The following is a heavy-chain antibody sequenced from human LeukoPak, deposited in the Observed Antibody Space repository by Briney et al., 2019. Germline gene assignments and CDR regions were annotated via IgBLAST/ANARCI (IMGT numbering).Heavy chain of an antibody. Sequence: PSETLSLTCTVSGGSISSSSYYWGWIRQPPGKGLEWIGSIYYSGSTYYNPSLKSRVTISVDTSKNQFSLKLSSVTAADTAVYYCARGVRLSVVVTGGRGVYFDYWGQGTLVTVSS. V-gene: IGHV4-39*01. CDR1: GGSISSSSYY. J-gene: IGHJ4*02. D-gene: IGHD2-21*02. CDR2: IYYSGST. CDR3: ARGVRLSVVVTGGRGVYFDY.